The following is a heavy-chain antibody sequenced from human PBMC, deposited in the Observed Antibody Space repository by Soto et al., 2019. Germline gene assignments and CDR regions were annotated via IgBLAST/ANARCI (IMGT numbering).Heavy chain of an antibody. CDR1: GGSISSYY. D-gene: IGHD2-2*01. V-gene: IGHV4-59*08. Sequence: QVQLQESGPGLVKPSETLSLTCTVSGGSISSYYWSWIRQPPGKGLEWIGYIYYSGSPNYNPSLTSRVTISVDTSKNQFSLKLSSVTAADTAVYYCARCYGSCFDYLGQGTLVTVSS. CDR2: IYYSGSP. J-gene: IGHJ4*02. CDR3: ARCYGSCFDY.